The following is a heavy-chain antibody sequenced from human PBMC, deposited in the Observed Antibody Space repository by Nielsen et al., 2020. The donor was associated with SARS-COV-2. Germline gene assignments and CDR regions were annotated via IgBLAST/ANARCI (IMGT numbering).Heavy chain of an antibody. Sequence: GSLRLFCAVSGDSASTNDWWTWVRQSPGKGLEWIGEVSRSGNINYSPSLKSRVTLSMDKSKRQFSLRLTSVSAADTAVYFCARGSLVVVPSPILGLGPIFYYFYLDVWGKGTTVTVSS. CDR1: GDSASTNDW. CDR2: VSRSGNI. J-gene: IGHJ6*03. V-gene: IGHV4-4*01. CDR3: ARGSLVVVPSPILGLGPIFYYFYLDV. D-gene: IGHD2-21*01.